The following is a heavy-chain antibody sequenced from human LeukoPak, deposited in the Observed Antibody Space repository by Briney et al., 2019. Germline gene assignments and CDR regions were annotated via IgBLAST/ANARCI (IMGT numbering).Heavy chain of an antibody. Sequence: GGSLRLSCAASGFTFSSYAMSWVRQAPGKGLEWVSAISGSGGSTYYADSVKGRFTISRDNSKNTLYLQMNSLRAEDTAVYYCARRQWGYSSSSGVDYWGQGTLVTVSS. V-gene: IGHV3-23*01. CDR2: ISGSGGST. CDR3: ARRQWGYSSSSGVDY. D-gene: IGHD6-6*01. CDR1: GFTFSSYA. J-gene: IGHJ4*02.